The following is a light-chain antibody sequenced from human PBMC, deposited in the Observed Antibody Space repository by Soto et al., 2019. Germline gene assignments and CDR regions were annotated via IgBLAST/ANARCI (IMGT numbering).Light chain of an antibody. CDR2: GAS. Sequence: EIVMTQSPDTLSVSPGERATLSCRASQSVSSNVAWYQQKCGQAPRLLIYGASTRATGIPARFSGSGSGSEFTLTISSVQSEDFAVSYCQQYTNWPFTYGPGTKVDLK. J-gene: IGKJ3*01. CDR3: QQYTNWPFT. CDR1: QSVSSN. V-gene: IGKV3-15*01.